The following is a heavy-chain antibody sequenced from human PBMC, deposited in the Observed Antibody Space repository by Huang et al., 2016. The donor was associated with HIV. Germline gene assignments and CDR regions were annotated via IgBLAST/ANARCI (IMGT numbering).Heavy chain of an antibody. Sequence: VESGGRSVQPGGSIKLSCVGSTFTFGAYWMSWVRQPQGKGLEWVANIKQEEREKYYVDSVKGRFNSSRDNARKVLFLEMDDLRVEDTAIYFCATKTAGMDIWGQGTTVTVSS. V-gene: IGHV3-7*01. CDR1: TFTFGAYW. J-gene: IGHJ6*02. CDR2: IKQEEREK. D-gene: IGHD1-7*01. CDR3: ATKTAGMDI.